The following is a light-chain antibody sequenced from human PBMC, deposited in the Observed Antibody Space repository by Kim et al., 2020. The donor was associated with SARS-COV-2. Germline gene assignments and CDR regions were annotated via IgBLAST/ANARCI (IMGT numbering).Light chain of an antibody. J-gene: IGKJ1*01. V-gene: IGKV1-27*01. CDR1: PGSSNY. CDR2: AAS. Sequence: SAVGDRVTITCRTQPGSSNYVSWLQQKPEELPVVLYYAASTVRSGAPSWISSRQAGTDFTTTISRLHPEDAATYYWQNYDRAPRTFGQGTKVDIK. CDR3: QNYDRAPRT.